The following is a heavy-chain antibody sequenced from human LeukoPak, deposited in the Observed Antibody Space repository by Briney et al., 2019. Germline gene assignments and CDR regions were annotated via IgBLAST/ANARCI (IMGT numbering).Heavy chain of an antibody. CDR2: ISYDGSNK. D-gene: IGHD6-19*01. CDR3: ARDHSSGSAEYFQH. J-gene: IGHJ1*01. Sequence: PGGSLRLSCAASGFTFSSYGMHWVRQAPGKGLEWVAVISYDGSNKYYADSVKGRFTISRDNAKNSLYLQMNSLRAEDTAVYYCARDHSSGSAEYFQHWGQGTLVTVSS. CDR1: GFTFSSYG. V-gene: IGHV3-30*03.